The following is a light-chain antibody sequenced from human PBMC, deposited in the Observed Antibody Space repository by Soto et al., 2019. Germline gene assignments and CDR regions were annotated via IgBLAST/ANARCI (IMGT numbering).Light chain of an antibody. V-gene: IGKV3-20*01. Sequence: EIVLTQSPGTLSLSPGERATLSCRTSQSVSSSYLAWYQQKPGQAPRLLIYGASSRATGIPDRFSGSGSGTDFPLTISRLEPEDCAVYYCQQYGRSWWTFGQGTKVEIK. CDR3: QQYGRSWWT. CDR1: QSVSSSY. J-gene: IGKJ1*01. CDR2: GAS.